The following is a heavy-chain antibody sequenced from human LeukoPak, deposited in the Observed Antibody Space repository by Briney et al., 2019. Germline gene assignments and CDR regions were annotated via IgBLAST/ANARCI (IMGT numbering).Heavy chain of an antibody. Sequence: SETLSLTCTVSGGSISSSSYYWGWIRQPPGKGLEWIGSIYYSGSTYYNPSLKSRVTISVDTSKNQFSLKLSSVTAADTAVYYCASGGDSGYDSFDYWGQGTLVTVSS. CDR2: IYYSGST. V-gene: IGHV4-39*01. CDR1: GGSISSSSYY. D-gene: IGHD5-12*01. CDR3: ASGGDSGYDSFDY. J-gene: IGHJ4*02.